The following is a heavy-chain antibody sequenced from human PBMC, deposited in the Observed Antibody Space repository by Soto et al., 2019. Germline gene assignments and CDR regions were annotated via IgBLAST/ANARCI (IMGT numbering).Heavy chain of an antibody. V-gene: IGHV1-69*01. J-gene: IGHJ4*02. Sequence: VQLVQSGAEVKKPGSSVQVSCPASGGDFINYGISWVRLAPGQGLEWMGGIIPIFRSANYAQKFQDRVTIAADESTTTAYMELTTLTSEDTAVYYCARDRYYDGVGYHYESAYWGQGTLVTVSS. CDR3: ARDRYYDGVGYHYESAY. CDR2: IIPIFRSA. CDR1: GGDFINYG. D-gene: IGHD3-22*01.